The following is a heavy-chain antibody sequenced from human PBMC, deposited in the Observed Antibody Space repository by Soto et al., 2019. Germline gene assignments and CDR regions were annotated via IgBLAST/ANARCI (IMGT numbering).Heavy chain of an antibody. J-gene: IGHJ1*01. D-gene: IGHD6-6*01. CDR3: AKSSDSSSFAYGILKEQYFQH. CDR1: GFTFSSYA. CDR2: ISGSGGST. V-gene: IGHV3-23*01. Sequence: GGSLRLSCAASGFTFSSYAMSWVRQAPGKGLEWVSAISGSGGSTYYADSVKGRFTISRDNSKNTLYLQMNSLRAEDTAVYYCAKSSDSSSFAYGILKEQYFQHWGQGTLVTVSS.